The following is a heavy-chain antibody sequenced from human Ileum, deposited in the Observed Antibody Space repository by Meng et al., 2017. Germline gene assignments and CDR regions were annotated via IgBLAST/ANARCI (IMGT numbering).Heavy chain of an antibody. Sequence: VQLQESGPGLVKSSQTRSLTFTVSGGSISSGDYYWSWIRQPPGKCLEWIGYIFDTGPPSYSPPLRSRLSISMDTSKNQFSLRLTSVSAADTAVYYCAASLDGNRFDPWGQGTLVTVSS. CDR1: GGSISSGDYY. CDR3: AASLDGNRFDP. J-gene: IGHJ5*02. CDR2: IFDTGPP. V-gene: IGHV4-30-4*01. D-gene: IGHD1-26*01.